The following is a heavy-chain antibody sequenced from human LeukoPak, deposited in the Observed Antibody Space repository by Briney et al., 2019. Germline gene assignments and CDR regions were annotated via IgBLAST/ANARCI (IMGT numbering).Heavy chain of an antibody. CDR3: AREVYDGSGYYYDRYYGMDV. CDR2: IISILGIA. J-gene: IGHJ6*02. CDR1: GGTFSSYT. V-gene: IGHV1-69*04. Sequence: SVKVSCKASGGTFSSYTISWVRQAPGQGLEWMGRIISILGIANYAQKFQGRVTITADKSTSTAYMELSSLRSEDTAVYYCAREVYDGSGYYYDRYYGMDVWGQGTTVTVSS. D-gene: IGHD3-22*01.